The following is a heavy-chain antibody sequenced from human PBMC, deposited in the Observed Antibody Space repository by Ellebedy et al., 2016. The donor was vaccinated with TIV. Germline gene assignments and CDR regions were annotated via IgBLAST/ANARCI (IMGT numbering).Heavy chain of an antibody. CDR3: ARLARAGVRYYFDY. CDR1: GFIFSDYY. J-gene: IGHJ4*02. V-gene: IGHV3-11*06. Sequence: PGGSLRLSCAASGFIFSDYYMSWIRQAPGKGLEWVSYISSSSSYTNYADSVKGRFTISRDNAKNSLYLQMNSLRAEDTAVYYCARLARAGVRYYFDYWGQGTLVTVSS. D-gene: IGHD3-10*01. CDR2: ISSSSSYT.